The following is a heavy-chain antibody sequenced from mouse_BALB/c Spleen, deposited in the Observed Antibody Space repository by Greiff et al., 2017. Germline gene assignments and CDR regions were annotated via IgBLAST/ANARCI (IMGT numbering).Heavy chain of an antibody. CDR3: ARRVYYDYDDWYFDV. CDR2: INPSNGRT. CDR1: GYTFTSYW. Sequence: VQLQQPGAELVKPGASVKLSCKASGYTFTSYWMHWVKQRPGQGLEWIGEINPSNGRTNYNEKFKSKATLTVDKSSSTAFMQLSSLTSEDSAVYYCARRVYYDYDDWYFDVWGAGTTVTVSS. V-gene: IGHV1S81*02. J-gene: IGHJ1*01. D-gene: IGHD2-4*01.